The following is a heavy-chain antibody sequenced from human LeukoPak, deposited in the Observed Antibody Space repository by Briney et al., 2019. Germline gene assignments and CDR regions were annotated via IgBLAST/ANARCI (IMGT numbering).Heavy chain of an antibody. J-gene: IGHJ4*02. CDR2: IYYSGST. V-gene: IGHV4-61*05. CDR1: GGSISSSTYY. Sequence: PTETLSLTCTVSGGSISSSTYYWGWIRQPPGKGLEWIGYIYYSGSTNYNPDLKSRVTISVDTSKNQFSLKLSSVTAADTAVYYCARLYSSGSLDYWGQGTLVTVSS. CDR3: ARLYSSGSLDY. D-gene: IGHD6-19*01.